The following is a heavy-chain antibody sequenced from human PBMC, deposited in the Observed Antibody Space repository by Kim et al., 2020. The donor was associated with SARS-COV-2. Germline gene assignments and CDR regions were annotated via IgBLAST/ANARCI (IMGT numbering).Heavy chain of an antibody. V-gene: IGHV1-69*01. CDR3: ARDRLPEAFDI. CDR2: A. D-gene: IGHD2-15*01. Sequence: ANYAQEFQGRVTITADESMSTAYMELSSLRCEDTAVYYCARDRLPEAFDIWGQGTMVTVSS. J-gene: IGHJ3*02.